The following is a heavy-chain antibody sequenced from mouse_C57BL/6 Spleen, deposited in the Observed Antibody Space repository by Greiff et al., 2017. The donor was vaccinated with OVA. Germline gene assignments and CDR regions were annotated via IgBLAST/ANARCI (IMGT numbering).Heavy chain of an antibody. D-gene: IGHD2-1*01. J-gene: IGHJ4*01. CDR3: AREGPYGNYGAMDY. V-gene: IGHV1-82*01. Sequence: QVQLQQSGPELVKPGASVKISCKASGYAFSSSWMNWVKQRPGKGLEWIGRIYPGDGDTTYNGKFKGKATLTADKSSSTAYMQLSSLTSEDSAVYFCAREGPYGNYGAMDYWGQGTSVTVSS. CDR1: GYAFSSSW. CDR2: IYPGDGDT.